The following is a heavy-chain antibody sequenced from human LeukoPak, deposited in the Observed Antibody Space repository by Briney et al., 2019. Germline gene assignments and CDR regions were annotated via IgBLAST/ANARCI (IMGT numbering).Heavy chain of an antibody. CDR1: GFTFRSYW. V-gene: IGHV3-74*01. CDR3: VAGKGNY. Sequence: GGSLRLSCAACGFTFRSYWMHWVRQVPGKGLVWVSRINSDGNIITYADSVKGRFTISRDNTRNMVYLQMNSLTAEDSAVYYCVAGKGNYWGQGTLVSV. J-gene: IGHJ4*02. CDR2: INSDGNII.